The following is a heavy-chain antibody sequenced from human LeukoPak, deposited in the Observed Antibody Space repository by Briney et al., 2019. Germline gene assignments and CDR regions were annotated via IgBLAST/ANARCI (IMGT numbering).Heavy chain of an antibody. CDR2: ISGDGGST. J-gene: IGHJ6*02. CDR3: AKSVTAPLYYYYYYGMDV. Sequence: GGSLRLSCAASGFTFDDYAMHWARQAPGKGLEWVSLISGDGGSTYYADSVKGRFTISRDNSKNSLYLQMNSLRTEDTALYYCAKSVTAPLYYYYYYGMDVWGQGTTVTVSS. CDR1: GFTFDDYA. V-gene: IGHV3-43*02. D-gene: IGHD4-11*01.